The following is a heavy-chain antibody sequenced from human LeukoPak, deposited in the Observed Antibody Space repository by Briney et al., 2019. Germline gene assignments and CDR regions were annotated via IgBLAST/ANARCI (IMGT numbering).Heavy chain of an antibody. J-gene: IGHJ4*02. CDR3: ASGYYDSSGYFVDY. Sequence: PSETLSLTCTVSGGSISSYYWSWIRQPAGKGLEWIGRIYTSGSTNYNPSLKSRVTMSVDTSKNQSSLKLSSVTAADTAVYYCASGYYDSSGYFVDYWGQGTLVTVSS. V-gene: IGHV4-4*07. D-gene: IGHD3-22*01. CDR2: IYTSGST. CDR1: GGSISSYY.